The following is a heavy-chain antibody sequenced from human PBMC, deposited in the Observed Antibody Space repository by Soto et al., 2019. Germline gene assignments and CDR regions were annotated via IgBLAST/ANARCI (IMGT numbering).Heavy chain of an antibody. V-gene: IGHV3-74*01. Sequence: PGGSLRLSCAASGLTFGNNWMHWVRQAPGKGLEWVSRMNSDGSETDYADSVKGRFTVFRDNARSTLYLQMNSLRAEDTALYYCATAEFDYWGTGTLVTVSS. CDR3: ATAEFDY. CDR1: GLTFGNNW. J-gene: IGHJ4*02. CDR2: MNSDGSET.